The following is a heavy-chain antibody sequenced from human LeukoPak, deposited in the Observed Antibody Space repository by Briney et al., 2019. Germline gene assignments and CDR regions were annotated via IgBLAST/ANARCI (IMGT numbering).Heavy chain of an antibody. Sequence: GASVKVSCKASGGTFSSYAISWVRQAPGQGLEWMGIINPSGGSTSYAQKFQGRVTMTRDTSTSTVYMELSSLRSEDTAVYYCARGNPDYPLRVWGKGTTVTVSS. CDR2: INPSGGST. D-gene: IGHD4-11*01. CDR3: ARGNPDYPLRV. V-gene: IGHV1-46*01. J-gene: IGHJ6*04. CDR1: GGTFSSYA.